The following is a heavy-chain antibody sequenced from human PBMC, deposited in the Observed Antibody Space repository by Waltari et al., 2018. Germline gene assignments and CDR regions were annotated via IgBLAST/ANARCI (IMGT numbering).Heavy chain of an antibody. J-gene: IGHJ4*02. Sequence: QVQLVESGGGVVQPGGSLRLSCAASGFTFGRYGMHWVRQAPGKGLEWVAFIRDDGSNKYYADSVKGRFTISRDNSKNTLYLQMNSLRAEDTAVYYCAKDRWSGSYAYWGQGTLVTVSS. V-gene: IGHV3-30*02. CDR3: AKDRWSGSYAY. CDR2: IRDDGSNK. CDR1: GFTFGRYG. D-gene: IGHD1-26*01.